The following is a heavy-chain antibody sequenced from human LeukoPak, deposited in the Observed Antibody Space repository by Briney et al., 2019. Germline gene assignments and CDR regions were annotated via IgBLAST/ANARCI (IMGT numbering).Heavy chain of an antibody. CDR1: GFTFSSYA. J-gene: IGHJ4*02. CDR2: ISGSGGST. Sequence: GGSLRLSCAASGFTFSSYAMSWVRQAPGKGLEWVSAISGSGGSTYYSDSLKGRFTISRDNSKNTLYLQMNSLRAEDTAVYYCARWGYYYDSSGYYYPFDYWGQGTLVTVSS. V-gene: IGHV3-23*01. CDR3: ARWGYYYDSSGYYYPFDY. D-gene: IGHD3-22*01.